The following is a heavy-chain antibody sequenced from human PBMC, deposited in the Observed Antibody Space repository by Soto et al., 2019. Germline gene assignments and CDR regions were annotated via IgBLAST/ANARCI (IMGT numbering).Heavy chain of an antibody. CDR3: AGGSGSYAWVDY. CDR2: IIPIFGTA. Sequence: QVQLVQSGAEVKKPGSSVKVSCKAAGGTFSSYAISCVRQAPGQGLEWMGGIIPIFGTANYAQKFQGRVRITADDYTSRAYMELSSLSCEDTAVYYCAGGSGSYAWVDYWGQGTLVTVSS. D-gene: IGHD3-10*01. CDR1: GGTFSSYA. J-gene: IGHJ4*02. V-gene: IGHV1-69*01.